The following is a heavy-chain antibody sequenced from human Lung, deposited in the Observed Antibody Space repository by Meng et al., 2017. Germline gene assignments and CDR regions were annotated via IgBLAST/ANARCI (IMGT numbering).Heavy chain of an antibody. CDR1: GGSFSGYY. J-gene: IGHJ4*02. V-gene: IGHV4-34*01. D-gene: IGHD6-19*01. CDR2: INHSGST. CDR3: ATKGRIAVAGIPDY. Sequence: SETLSLTCAVYGGSFSGYYWSWIRQPPGKGLEWIGEINHSGSTNYNPSLKSRVTISVDTSKNQFSLKLSSVTVADTAVYYCATKGRIAVAGIPDYWGQGTLVTVSS.